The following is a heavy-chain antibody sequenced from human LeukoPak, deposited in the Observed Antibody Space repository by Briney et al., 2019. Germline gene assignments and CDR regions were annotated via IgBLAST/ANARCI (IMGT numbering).Heavy chain of an antibody. Sequence: SVKVSCKASGGTFSSYAISWVRQAPGQGLEGMGGIIPIFGTANYAQKFQGRVTITADESTSTAYMELSSLRSEDTAVYYCAGGGYCSSTSCLPDWFDPWGQGTLSPSPQ. J-gene: IGHJ5*02. V-gene: IGHV1-69*13. CDR2: IIPIFGTA. CDR1: GGTFSSYA. CDR3: AGGGYCSSTSCLPDWFDP. D-gene: IGHD2-2*01.